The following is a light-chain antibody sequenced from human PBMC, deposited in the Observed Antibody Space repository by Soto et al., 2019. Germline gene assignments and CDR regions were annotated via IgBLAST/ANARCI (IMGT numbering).Light chain of an antibody. CDR1: SSDVGGYNF. CDR2: AVN. J-gene: IGLJ3*02. Sequence: QSVLTQPASVSGSPGQSITISCTGTSSDVGGYNFVSWYQQHPGKAPKLMIYAVNTRPSGVSDRFSGSKSGNTASLTISGLQAEDEADYYCSSYTVSTPLVLFGGGTKLTVL. CDR3: SSYTVSTPLVL. V-gene: IGLV2-14*01.